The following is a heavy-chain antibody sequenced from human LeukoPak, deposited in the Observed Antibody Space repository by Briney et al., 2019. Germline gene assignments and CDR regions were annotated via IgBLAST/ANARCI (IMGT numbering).Heavy chain of an antibody. D-gene: IGHD5-24*01. CDR2: ISSNGIYT. CDR1: GFTFSDYG. J-gene: IGHJ4*02. Sequence: GGSLRLSCAASGFTFSDYGMYWVRQAPGKGLEHVSGISSNGIYTYYANSVKGRFTISRDNSKNTLFLQMGSLRAEDMAVYYCVMAAYWGQGTLVTVSS. CDR3: VMAAY. V-gene: IGHV3-64*01.